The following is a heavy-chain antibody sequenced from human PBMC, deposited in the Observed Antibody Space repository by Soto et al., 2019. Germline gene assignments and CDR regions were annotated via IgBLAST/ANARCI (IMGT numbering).Heavy chain of an antibody. V-gene: IGHV6-1*01. CDR3: ARDVVRGENWFDP. D-gene: IGHD3-10*01. CDR2: TYYRYRWSN. CDR1: AXIVSSDGGC. Sequence: XTPALACVLSAXIVSSDGGCWNWIRRSPSRGLEWLGRTYYRYRWSNDYAFSVKIRIIISADTSKKQFSLQLNSVTPEDADIYYCARDVVRGENWFDPWGPGTLGPVSS. J-gene: IGHJ5*02.